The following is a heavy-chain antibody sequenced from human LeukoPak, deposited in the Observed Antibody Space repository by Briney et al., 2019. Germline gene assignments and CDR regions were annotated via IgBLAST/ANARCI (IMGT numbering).Heavy chain of an antibody. D-gene: IGHD3-22*01. J-gene: IGHJ4*02. CDR2: IIPIFGTA. V-gene: IGHV1-69*05. Sequence: GASVKVSCKASGGTFSSYAISWVRQAPGQGLKWMGGIIPIFGTANYAQKFQGRVTITTDESTSTAYMELSSLRSEDTAVYYCASCFYDSSGYYYYFDYWGQGTLVTVSS. CDR1: GGTFSSYA. CDR3: ASCFYDSSGYYYYFDY.